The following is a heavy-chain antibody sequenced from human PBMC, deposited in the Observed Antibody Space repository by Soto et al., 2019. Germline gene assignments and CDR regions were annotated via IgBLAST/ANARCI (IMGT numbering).Heavy chain of an antibody. J-gene: IGHJ4*02. Sequence: VQLVQSGAEVTKPGASVKLSCKASGYTFTSYYIHWVRQAPGQGLEWVEMINPGGGRTKNAQMFQGRVTLTRDTSTGTVDMELSSLTSADTAVYYCARGPSCGGDCYLFDYWGQGSLVTVSS. D-gene: IGHD2-21*02. CDR2: INPGGGRT. V-gene: IGHV1-46*01. CDR3: ARGPSCGGDCYLFDY. CDR1: GYTFTSYY.